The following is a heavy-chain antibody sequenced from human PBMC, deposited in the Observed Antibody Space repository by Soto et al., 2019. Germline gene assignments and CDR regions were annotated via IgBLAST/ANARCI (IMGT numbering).Heavy chain of an antibody. D-gene: IGHD6-25*01. V-gene: IGHV3-33*01. J-gene: IGHJ5*02. CDR3: ARESGPGWFDP. CDR1: GFTFSSYG. Sequence: QVQLVESGGGVVQPGRPLRLSCAASGFTFSSYGMHWVRQAPGKGLEWVAVIWDDGSNKYYADSVKGRFTISRDNSKNPLYLQMHILRAEDTAVYYCARESGPGWFDPWGQGTLVTVSS. CDR2: IWDDGSNK.